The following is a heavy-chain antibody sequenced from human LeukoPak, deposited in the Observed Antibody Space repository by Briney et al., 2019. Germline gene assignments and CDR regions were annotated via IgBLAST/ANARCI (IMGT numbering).Heavy chain of an antibody. CDR1: GASLRENY. CDR3: ARRRRHYYDSSGYPHWAFDI. CDR2: INHSGST. V-gene: IGHV4-34*01. Sequence: PSETLSLTCNVSGASLRENYWSWIRQSPGKGLEWIGEINHSGSTNYNPSLKSRVTISVDTSKNQFSLKLSSVTAADTAVYYCARRRRHYYDSSGYPHWAFDIWGQGTMVTVSS. J-gene: IGHJ3*02. D-gene: IGHD3-22*01.